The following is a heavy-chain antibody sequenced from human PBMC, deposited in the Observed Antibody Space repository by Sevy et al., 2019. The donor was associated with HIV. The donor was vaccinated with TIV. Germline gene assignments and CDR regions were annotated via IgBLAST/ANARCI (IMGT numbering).Heavy chain of an antibody. Sequence: GGSLRLSCAASGFTFSNAWMSWVRQAPGKGPEWVGRIKSKTDGGTIDYAAPVKGRFSISRDDSKNTLYLQMNSLKIEDTAVYYCASRHYYGSGSYPDSWGQGILVTVSS. D-gene: IGHD3-10*01. J-gene: IGHJ4*02. CDR2: IKSKTDGGTI. V-gene: IGHV3-15*01. CDR1: GFTFSNAW. CDR3: ASRHYYGSGSYPDS.